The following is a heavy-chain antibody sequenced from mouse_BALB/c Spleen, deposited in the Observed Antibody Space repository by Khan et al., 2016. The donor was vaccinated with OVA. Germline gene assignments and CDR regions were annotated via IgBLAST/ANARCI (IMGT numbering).Heavy chain of an antibody. J-gene: IGHJ2*01. V-gene: IGHV9-3-1*01. Sequence: QIQLVQSGTELKKPGETVKISCKASGYTFTNYVMNWVKQSPGKGLKWMGWINTYTGEPTYDDDFKGRFAFSLETSASTAFLQINSLKNEDTATYFFARFDGGDWGQGTTLTVSS. CDR2: INTYTGEP. CDR1: GYTFTNYV. CDR3: ARFDGGD.